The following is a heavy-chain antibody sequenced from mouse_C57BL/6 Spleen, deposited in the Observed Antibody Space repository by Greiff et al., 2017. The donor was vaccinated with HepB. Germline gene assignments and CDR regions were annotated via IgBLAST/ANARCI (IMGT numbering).Heavy chain of an antibody. Sequence: EVQVVESEGGLVQPGSSMKLSCTASGFTFSDYYMAWVRQVPEKGLEWVANINYDGSSTYYLDSLKSRFIISRDNAKNILYLQMSSLKSEDTATYYCARVGGSWFDYWGQGTTLTVSS. CDR3: ARVGGSWFDY. CDR1: GFTFSDYY. V-gene: IGHV5-16*01. CDR2: INYDGSST. J-gene: IGHJ2*01. D-gene: IGHD1-1*02.